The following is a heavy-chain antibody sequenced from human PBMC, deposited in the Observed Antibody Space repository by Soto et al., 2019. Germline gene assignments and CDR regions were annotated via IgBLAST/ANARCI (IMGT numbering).Heavy chain of an antibody. CDR3: ARGYYDILTGSEGMDV. J-gene: IGHJ6*02. CDR1: GGTFSSYA. Sequence: QVQLVQSGAEVKKPGSSVKVSCKASGGTFSSYAISWVRRAPGQGLEWMGGIIPIFGTANYAQKFQGRVTITADESTSTAYMELSSLRSEDTAVYYCARGYYDILTGSEGMDVWGQGTTVTVSS. D-gene: IGHD3-9*01. CDR2: IIPIFGTA. V-gene: IGHV1-69*12.